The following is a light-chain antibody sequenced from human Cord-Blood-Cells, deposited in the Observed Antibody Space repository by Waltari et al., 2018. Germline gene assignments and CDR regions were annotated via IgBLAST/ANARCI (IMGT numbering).Light chain of an antibody. CDR1: ALPKQY. CDR2: KDS. Sequence: SYELTQPPSVSVSPGQTARITCPGDALPKQYAYWYQQKPGQAPVLVIYKDSERTSGIPERFSGSSSGTTVTLTISGVQAEDEADYYCQSADSSGTYVVFGGGTKLTVL. CDR3: QSADSSGTYVV. V-gene: IGLV3-25*03. J-gene: IGLJ2*01.